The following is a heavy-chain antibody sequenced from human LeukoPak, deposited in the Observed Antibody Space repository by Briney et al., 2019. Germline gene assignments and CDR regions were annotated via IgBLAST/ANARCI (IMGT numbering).Heavy chain of an antibody. V-gene: IGHV1-69*13. CDR2: IIPIFGTA. J-gene: IGHJ1*01. CDR3: ARVPLSDSSGHYYPH. D-gene: IGHD3-22*01. CDR1: GGTFSSYA. Sequence: SVKVSCKASGGTFSSYAISWVRQAPGQGLEWMGGIIPIFGTANYAQKFQGRVTITADESTSTAYMELSSLGSEDTAVYHCARVPLSDSSGHYYPHWGQGTLVTVSS.